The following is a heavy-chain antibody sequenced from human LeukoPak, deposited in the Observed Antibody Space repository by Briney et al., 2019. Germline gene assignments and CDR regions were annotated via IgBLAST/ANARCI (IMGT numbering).Heavy chain of an antibody. V-gene: IGHV3-21*01. D-gene: IGHD3-3*01. J-gene: IGHJ2*01. CDR3: ATDTGHRYDFLGAKCYFDL. CDR2: ISGVGASYI. Sequence: PGGSLRLSCEVPEFALARYTMRWGRQAPGKGLEWVSSISGVGASYIFYADSVKGRFTISRDNARISLYLQMDSLKVEGTALYYCATDTGHRYDFLGAKCYFDLWGRGTLVSVSS. CDR1: EFALARYT.